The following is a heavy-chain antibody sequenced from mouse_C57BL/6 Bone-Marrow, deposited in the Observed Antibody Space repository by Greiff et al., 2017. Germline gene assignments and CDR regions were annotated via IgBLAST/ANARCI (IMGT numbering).Heavy chain of an antibody. Sequence: EVQLQQSGPELVKPGASVKISCKASGYSFTGYYMHLVKQSPGHILDWIGYIYPYNGVSSYNQKFKGKATLTVDKSSSTAYMELRSLTSEDSAVYYCAGLYYGSSHWYFDVWGTGTTVTVSS. CDR2: IYPYNGVS. CDR1: GYSFTGYY. J-gene: IGHJ1*03. D-gene: IGHD1-1*01. CDR3: AGLYYGSSHWYFDV. V-gene: IGHV1-31*01.